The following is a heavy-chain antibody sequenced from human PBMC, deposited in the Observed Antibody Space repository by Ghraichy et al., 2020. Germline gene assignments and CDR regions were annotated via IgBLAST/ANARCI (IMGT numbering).Heavy chain of an antibody. J-gene: IGHJ6*02. CDR1: GFTFDDYG. D-gene: IGHD3-16*01. V-gene: IGHV3-20*01. CDR3: ARGLGSDYYYYGMDV. CDR2: INWNGGST. Sequence: GGSLRLSCAASGFTFDDYGMSWVRQAPGKGLEWVSGINWNGGSTGYADSVKGRFTISRDNAKNSLYLQMNSLRAEDTALYHCARGLGSDYYYYGMDVWGQGTTVTVSS.